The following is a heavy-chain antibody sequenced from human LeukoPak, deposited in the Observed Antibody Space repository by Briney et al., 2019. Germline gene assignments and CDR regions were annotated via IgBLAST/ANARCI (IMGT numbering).Heavy chain of an antibody. V-gene: IGHV4-39*01. Sequence: SETLSLTCTVSVCSISSSSYYWGGIRQPPGKGLEWIGSIYYSGSTYSNPSLKSRVTISVDTSKNQFSLKLSSVTAADTAVYYCAKQAVASSYYDYYYYMDVWGKGTTVTVSS. CDR3: AKQAVASSYYDYYYYMDV. J-gene: IGHJ6*03. D-gene: IGHD1-26*01. CDR2: IYYSGST. CDR1: VCSISSSSYY.